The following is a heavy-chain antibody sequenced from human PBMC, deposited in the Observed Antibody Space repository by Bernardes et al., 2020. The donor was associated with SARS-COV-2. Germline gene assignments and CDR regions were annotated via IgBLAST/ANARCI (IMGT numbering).Heavy chain of an antibody. CDR1: DDTCSVSY. CDR2: IFDSGST. Sequence: SETLSLTCTVSDDTCSVSYWSWIRQPPGKPLEWIGYIFDSGSTNSHPSLKSRVTISLDTSKNQFSLQLSSVTAADTATYYCARGYYDSRGYQYFDSWGQGTLVTVSS. D-gene: IGHD3-22*01. V-gene: IGHV4-59*08. CDR3: ARGYYDSRGYQYFDS. J-gene: IGHJ4*02.